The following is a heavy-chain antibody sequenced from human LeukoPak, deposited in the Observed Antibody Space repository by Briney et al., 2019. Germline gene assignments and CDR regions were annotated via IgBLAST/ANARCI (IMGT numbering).Heavy chain of an antibody. CDR1: GYDFTTYW. CDR3: TRRGRAPSNWFDP. D-gene: IGHD2-8*01. CDR2: IYPGDSDT. Sequence: GESLKISCKGSGYDFTTYWIAWVRQMPGKGLEWMGIIYPGDSDTRYNPSFQGQVTISADTSINTAYLQWSSLRASDTAIYYCTRRGRAPSNWFDPWGQGALVTVSS. V-gene: IGHV5-51*01. J-gene: IGHJ5*02.